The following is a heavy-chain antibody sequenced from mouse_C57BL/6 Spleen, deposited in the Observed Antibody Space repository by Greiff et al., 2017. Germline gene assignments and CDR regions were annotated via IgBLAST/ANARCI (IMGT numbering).Heavy chain of an antibody. D-gene: IGHD2-2*01. CDR1: GFTFSSYA. V-gene: IGHV5-9-1*02. CDR3: TRDRPMVTTWLNAMDY. J-gene: IGHJ4*01. CDR2: ISSGGDYI. Sequence: EVQVVESGEGLVKPGGSLKLSCAASGFTFSSYAMSWVRQTPEKRLEWVAYISSGGDYIYYADTVKGRFTISRDNARNTLYLQMSSLKSEDTAMYYCTRDRPMVTTWLNAMDYWGQGTSVTVSS.